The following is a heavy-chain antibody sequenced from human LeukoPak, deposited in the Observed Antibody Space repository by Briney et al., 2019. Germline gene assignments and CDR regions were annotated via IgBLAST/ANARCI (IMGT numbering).Heavy chain of an antibody. Sequence: ASVKVSCKASGYTFTGYYIHWVRQAPGQGLEWMGWISAYNGNTNYAQKLQGRVTMTTDTSTSTAYMELRSLRSDDTAVYYCAIMMTTVTTGFDYWGQGALVTVSS. V-gene: IGHV1-18*04. D-gene: IGHD4-11*01. CDR2: ISAYNGNT. CDR3: AIMMTTVTTGFDY. J-gene: IGHJ4*02. CDR1: GYTFTGYY.